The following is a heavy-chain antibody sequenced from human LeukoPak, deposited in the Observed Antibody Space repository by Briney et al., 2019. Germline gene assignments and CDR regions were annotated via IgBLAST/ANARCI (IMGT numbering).Heavy chain of an antibody. CDR1: GYTFTSYY. CDR3: ATPGYSSGWYYFDY. V-gene: IGHV1-46*01. CDR2: INPSGGST. J-gene: IGHJ4*02. Sequence: ASVKASCKASGYTFTSYYMHWVRQAPGQGLEWMGIINPSGGSTSYAQKFQGRVTMTRDTSTSTVYMELSSLRSEDTAVYYCATPGYSSGWYYFDYWGQGTLSPSPQ. D-gene: IGHD6-19*01.